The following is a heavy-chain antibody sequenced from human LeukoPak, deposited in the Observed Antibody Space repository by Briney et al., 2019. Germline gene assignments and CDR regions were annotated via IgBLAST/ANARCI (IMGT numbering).Heavy chain of an antibody. Sequence: PSETLSLTCTVSGGSISSGSYYWNWIRQPPGKGLEWIGYIYYSGSTNYNPSLKSRVTISVDTSKNQFSLKLSSVTAADTAVYYCARTFQSIAARLYYMDVWGKGTTVTVSS. D-gene: IGHD6-6*01. CDR1: GGSISSGSYY. V-gene: IGHV4-61*01. CDR3: ARTFQSIAARLYYMDV. J-gene: IGHJ6*03. CDR2: IYYSGST.